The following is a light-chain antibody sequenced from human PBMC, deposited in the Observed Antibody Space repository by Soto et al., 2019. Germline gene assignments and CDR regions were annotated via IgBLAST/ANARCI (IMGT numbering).Light chain of an antibody. CDR3: QVWDSSSDLYV. V-gene: IGLV3-21*02. J-gene: IGLJ1*01. CDR1: NIGSKS. CDR2: DDS. Sequence: SYELTQPPSVSVAPGQTARITCGGNNIGSKSVHGYQQKPGQSPVLVIYDDSDRPSAIPGRFSGSNSGNTATLTIGSVEAGDEADYYCQVWDSSSDLYVFGTGTKATVL.